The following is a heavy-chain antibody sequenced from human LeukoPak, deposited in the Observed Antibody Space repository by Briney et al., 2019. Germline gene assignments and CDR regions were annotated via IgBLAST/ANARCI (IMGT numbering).Heavy chain of an antibody. CDR3: ARDQSEQWLVRFYFQH. CDR1: GFTFSSYA. Sequence: GGSLRLSCAASGFTFSSYAMHWVRQAPGKGLEGVAIISYDGSNKYYADSVKGRFTISRDNSKNTLYLQMNSLRAEDTAVYYCARDQSEQWLVRFYFQHWGQGTLVTVSS. CDR2: ISYDGSNK. J-gene: IGHJ1*01. D-gene: IGHD6-19*01. V-gene: IGHV3-30*04.